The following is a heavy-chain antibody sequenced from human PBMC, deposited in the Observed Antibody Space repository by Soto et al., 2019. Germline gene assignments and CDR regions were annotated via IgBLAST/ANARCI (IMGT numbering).Heavy chain of an antibody. V-gene: IGHV4-30-4*01. CDR1: GGSISSGDYY. D-gene: IGHD6-13*01. CDR2: IYDSGST. Sequence: QVQLQESGPGLVKPSQTLSLTCTVSGGSISSGDYYWSWIRQPPGKGLEWLGYIYDSGSTHYNPSLESRVTISVDTSKNQFSLRLASVTAADTAVYYCARVFDSPYSSSWYSVFDIWGQGTMVTVSS. CDR3: ARVFDSPYSSSWYSVFDI. J-gene: IGHJ3*02.